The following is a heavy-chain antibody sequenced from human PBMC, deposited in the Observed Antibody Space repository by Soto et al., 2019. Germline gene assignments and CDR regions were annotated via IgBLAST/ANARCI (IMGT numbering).Heavy chain of an antibody. CDR1: GFTFSSYA. CDR3: ARDLRDGYNLAPGNYYYYGMDV. V-gene: IGHV3-30-3*01. J-gene: IGHJ6*02. CDR2: ISYDGSNK. D-gene: IGHD5-12*01. Sequence: GGSLRLSCAASGFTFSSYAMHWVRQAPGKGLEWVAVISYDGSNKYYADSVKGRFTISRDNSKNTLYLQMNSLRAEDTAVYYCARDLRDGYNLAPGNYYYYGMDVWGQGTTVTVSS.